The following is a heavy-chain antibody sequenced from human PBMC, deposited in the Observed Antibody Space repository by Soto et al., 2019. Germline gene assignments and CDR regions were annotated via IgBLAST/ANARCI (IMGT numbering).Heavy chain of an antibody. CDR1: GYRFTIFW. J-gene: IGHJ4*02. CDR2: IYPGDSET. CDR3: VRPYTSGWSYFDS. D-gene: IGHD6-19*01. V-gene: IGHV5-51*01. Sequence: GESLKLSCKGSGYRFTIFWIGWVRQMPGKGLEWMGIIYPGDSETRYSPSFQGQVTISADKSINTAYLQWSSLKASDTAMYYCVRPYTSGWSYFDSWGQGTLVTVSS.